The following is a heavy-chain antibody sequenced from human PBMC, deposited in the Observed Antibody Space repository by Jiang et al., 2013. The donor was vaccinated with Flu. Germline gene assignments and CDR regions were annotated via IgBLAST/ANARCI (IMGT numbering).Heavy chain of an antibody. CDR2: IYPGDSDT. CDR1: GYSFTSYW. Sequence: GAEVKKPGESLKISCKGSGYSFTSYWIGWVRQMPGKGLEWMGIIYPGDSDTRYSPSFQGQVTISADKSISTAYLQWSSLKASDTAMYYCARRRGGYNQNPYYYYYYGMDVWGKGTTVTVSS. J-gene: IGHJ6*04. D-gene: IGHD5-24*01. V-gene: IGHV5-51*03. CDR3: ARRRGGYNQNPYYYYYYGMDV.